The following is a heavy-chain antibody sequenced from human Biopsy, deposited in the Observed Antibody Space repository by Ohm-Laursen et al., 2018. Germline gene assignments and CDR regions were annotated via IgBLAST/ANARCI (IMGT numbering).Heavy chain of an antibody. CDR3: ARMPHFDY. CDR1: GVSINTGGYY. CDR2: IHYSGNT. J-gene: IGHJ4*02. D-gene: IGHD2-2*01. Sequence: TLSLTCAVSGVSINTGGYYWTWIRQHPGTGLEWIGYIHYSGNTLYNPSLKSRLTISVDTSRNQFSLKLTSVTAADTAVYYCARMPHFDYWGQGILVTVSS. V-gene: IGHV4-31*11.